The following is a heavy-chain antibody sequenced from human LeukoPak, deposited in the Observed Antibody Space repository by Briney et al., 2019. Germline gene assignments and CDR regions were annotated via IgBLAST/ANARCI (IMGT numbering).Heavy chain of an antibody. V-gene: IGHV4-39*01. CDR1: GGPLSSGSHY. D-gene: IGHD6-13*01. Sequence: SETQSLTCPVSGGPLSSGSHYWGWIRQPPGKGLEWIGSIYYSGSTYYNPSLKSQVTKSVDTSKNQFSLKMISVTAADTAVYYCARHVSTGSTWSRVRWFDPWGQGTVVTVSS. J-gene: IGHJ5*02. CDR2: IYYSGST. CDR3: ARHVSTGSTWSRVRWFDP.